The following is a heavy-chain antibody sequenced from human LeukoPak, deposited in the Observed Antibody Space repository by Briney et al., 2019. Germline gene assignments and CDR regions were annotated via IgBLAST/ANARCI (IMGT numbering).Heavy chain of an antibody. V-gene: IGHV3-30-3*01. CDR1: GFTFSTYT. CDR3: AKDALSAVPLYFFDY. J-gene: IGHJ4*02. CDR2: LSHDGSNE. D-gene: IGHD6-25*01. Sequence: GRSLRLSCAASGFTFSTYTMHWVRQAPGRGLEWVAVLSHDGSNEDYGDSVKGRFTISRDNPKNTLYLQMNSLRAEDTAVYYCAKDALSAVPLYFFDYWGQGTLVTVSS.